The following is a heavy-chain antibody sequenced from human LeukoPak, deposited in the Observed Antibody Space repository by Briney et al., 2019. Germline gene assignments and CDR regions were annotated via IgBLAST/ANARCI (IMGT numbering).Heavy chain of an antibody. J-gene: IGHJ4*02. D-gene: IGHD3-22*01. V-gene: IGHV3-33*01. CDR3: ARVGYYYDSSGYFDY. CDR1: GLTFSSYG. CDR2: IWYDGSNK. Sequence: PGGSLRLSCAASGLTFSSYGMHWVRQAPGKGLEWVAVIWYDGSNKYYADSVKGRFTISRDNSKNTLYLQMNSLRAEDTAVYYCARVGYYYDSSGYFDYWGQGTLVTVSS.